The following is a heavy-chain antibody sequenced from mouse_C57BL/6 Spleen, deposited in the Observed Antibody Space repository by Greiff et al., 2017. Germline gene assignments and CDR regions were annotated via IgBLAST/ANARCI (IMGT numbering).Heavy chain of an antibody. D-gene: IGHD2-3*01. Sequence: DVMLVESGGGLVKPGGSLKLSCAASGFTFSDYGMHWVRQAPEKGLEWVAYISSGSSTIYYADTVKGRFTISRDNAKNTLFPQMTSLRSEDTAMYYCARGLLQMDYWGQGTSVTVSS. V-gene: IGHV5-17*01. J-gene: IGHJ4*01. CDR3: ARGLLQMDY. CDR2: ISSGSSTI. CDR1: GFTFSDYG.